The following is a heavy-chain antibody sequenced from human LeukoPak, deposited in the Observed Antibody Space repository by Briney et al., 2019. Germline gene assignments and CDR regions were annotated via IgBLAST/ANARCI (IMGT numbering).Heavy chain of an antibody. J-gene: IGHJ4*02. Sequence: PGGSLRLSCAASGLTFSTYAMSWVRQAPGKGLEWVSAISGSGGTTYYADSEKGRFTISRGNSKSTLYLQMNSLRAEDTAVYYCAKNAVSGTTDSRFDYWGQGTLVTVSS. V-gene: IGHV3-23*01. CDR3: AKNAVSGTTDSRFDY. CDR1: GLTFSTYA. D-gene: IGHD1-7*01. CDR2: ISGSGGTT.